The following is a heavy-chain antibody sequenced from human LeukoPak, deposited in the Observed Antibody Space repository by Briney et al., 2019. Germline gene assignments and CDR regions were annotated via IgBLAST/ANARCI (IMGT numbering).Heavy chain of an antibody. Sequence: PGVSLRLSCAASGFTFSSYWMHWVRQAPGKGLVWVSRINSDGSSTSYADSVKGRFTISRDNAKNTLYLQMNSLRAEDTAVYYCARATYYDFWGGYLFDYWGQGTLVTVSS. CDR2: INSDGSST. CDR1: GFTFSSYW. CDR3: ARATYYDFWGGYLFDY. J-gene: IGHJ4*02. D-gene: IGHD3-3*01. V-gene: IGHV3-74*01.